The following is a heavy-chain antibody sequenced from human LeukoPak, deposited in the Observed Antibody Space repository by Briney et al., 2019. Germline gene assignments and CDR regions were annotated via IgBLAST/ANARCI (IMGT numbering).Heavy chain of an antibody. CDR3: ARDEGTTVTTPRNWFDP. J-gene: IGHJ5*02. CDR2: INPSGGST. V-gene: IGHV1-46*01. D-gene: IGHD4-17*01. CDR1: GYTFTSYY. Sequence: ASVKVSCKASGYTFTSYYMHWVRQAPGQGLEWMGIINPSGGSTSYAQKFQGRVTMTRDTSTSTVYMELSSPRSEDTAVYYCARDEGTTVTTPRNWFDPWGQGTLVTVSS.